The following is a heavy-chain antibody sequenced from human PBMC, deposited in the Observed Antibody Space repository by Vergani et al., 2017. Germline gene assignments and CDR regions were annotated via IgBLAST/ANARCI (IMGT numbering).Heavy chain of an antibody. J-gene: IGHJ3*02. CDR2: ISGNNDDV. Sequence: EVQMVESGGGLVKPGGSLRLSCAASGFTFRNYAMTWVRQAPGKGLEWVSSISGNNDDVYYADSVKGRFTISRDNAKNSLYLDMSSLRAEDTAVYYCVRDVRVSHTWGQGTLVAVSS. V-gene: IGHV3-21*01. CDR1: GFTFRNYA. CDR3: VRDVRVSHT.